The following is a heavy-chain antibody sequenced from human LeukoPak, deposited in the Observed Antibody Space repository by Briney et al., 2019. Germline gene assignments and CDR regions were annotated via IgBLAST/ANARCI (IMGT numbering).Heavy chain of an antibody. CDR1: GFSLSTSGVG. D-gene: IGHD6-13*01. Sequence: SGPVLVKPTETLTLTCTVSGFSLSTSGVGVGWIRQPPGKALEWLALIYWNDDKRYSPSLKSRLTITKDTSKNQVVLTMANMDPVDTATYYCAHGLINGSSWYMGDYFGYWGQGTLVTVSS. CDR2: IYWNDDK. J-gene: IGHJ4*02. CDR3: AHGLINGSSWYMGDYFGY. V-gene: IGHV2-5*01.